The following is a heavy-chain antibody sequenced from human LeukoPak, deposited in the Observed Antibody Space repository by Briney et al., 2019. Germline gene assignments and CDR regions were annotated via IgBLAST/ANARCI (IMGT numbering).Heavy chain of an antibody. CDR1: GYSIRSDYY. CDR2: MHHSGNT. J-gene: IGHJ4*02. Sequence: SETLSLTCTVSGYSIRSDYYWGWIRQPPGKGLEWIARMHHSGNTYYNPSLRSRVTISLDTSKNQFSLKLNSVTAADTAVYYCARDPHTGDFDYWGQGTLVTVSS. CDR3: ARDPHTGDFDY. D-gene: IGHD5-18*01. V-gene: IGHV4-38-2*02.